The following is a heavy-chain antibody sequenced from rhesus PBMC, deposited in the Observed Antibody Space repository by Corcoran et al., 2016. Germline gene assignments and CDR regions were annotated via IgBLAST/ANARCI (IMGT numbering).Heavy chain of an antibody. CDR2: IHGVNANT. V-gene: IGHV4-73*01. CDR3: ARDSGSRGNDY. J-gene: IGHJ4*01. D-gene: IGHD2-15*01. CDR1: DVSIPGYY. Sequence: QVKLQQWGEGLVKPSETLSLTCAVYDVSIPGYYWSWIRQPTGKGLEWLGNIHGVNANTNYNPSLKNRVTISKNTSKNQFSLKLSSVTAADTAAYFCARDSGSRGNDYWGQGVLVTVSS.